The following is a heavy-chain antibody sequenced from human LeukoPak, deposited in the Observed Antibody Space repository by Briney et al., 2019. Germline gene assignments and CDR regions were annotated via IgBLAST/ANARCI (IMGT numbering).Heavy chain of an antibody. CDR3: ARDLGASYFDY. J-gene: IGHJ4*02. CDR2: INPNSGGT. Sequence: ASVKVSCKASGYTFTDYYVRWVRQAPGQGLEWMGWINPNSGGTKDAQKFQGRVTMTRDTSISTAYMELSKLRPDDTAVYYCARDLGASYFDYWGQGTLVTVSS. V-gene: IGHV1-2*02. CDR1: GYTFTDYY. D-gene: IGHD3-16*01.